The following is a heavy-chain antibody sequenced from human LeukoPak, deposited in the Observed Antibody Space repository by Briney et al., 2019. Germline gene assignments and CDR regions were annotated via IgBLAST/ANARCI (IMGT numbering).Heavy chain of an antibody. D-gene: IGHD4-23*01. CDR1: GYTFTGYY. CDR3: ARANDDYGDNSGDFDY. V-gene: IGHV1-2*02. CDR2: INPNSGGT. Sequence: ASVKVSCKASGYTFTGYYMHWVRQAPGQGLEWMGWINPNSGGTNYAQKFQGRVTMTRDTSISTAYMELSRLRSDDTAVYYCARANDDYGDNSGDFDYWGQGTLVTVSS. J-gene: IGHJ4*02.